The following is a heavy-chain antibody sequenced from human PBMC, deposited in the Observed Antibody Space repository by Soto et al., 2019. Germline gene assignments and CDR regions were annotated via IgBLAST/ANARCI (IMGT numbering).Heavy chain of an antibody. CDR3: AKDAGRRGAEYLHH. CDR2: ISSNSGSI. Sequence: EVQLVESGGGLVQPGRSLRLYCAASGFTFDDYVMHWVRRAPGKGLEWVSGISSNSGSIDYADSVKGRFTISRDNAKNSLYLQMNSLSAEDTALYYCAKDAGRRGAEYLHHWGQGTLVIVSS. J-gene: IGHJ1*01. D-gene: IGHD3-10*01. V-gene: IGHV3-9*01. CDR1: GFTFDDYV.